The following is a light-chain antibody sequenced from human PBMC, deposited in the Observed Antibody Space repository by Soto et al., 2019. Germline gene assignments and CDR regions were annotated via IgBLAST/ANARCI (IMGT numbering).Light chain of an antibody. V-gene: IGKV3-20*01. J-gene: IGKJ1*01. CDR1: QRVSSSY. CDR2: GAS. Sequence: EIVLSQSPGTLSLSPGERATPSCRASQRVSSSYLAWYQQKPGQAPRLLIYGASSRATGIPDRFSGSGSGTDFTLTISRLEPEDFAVYYCQQYGSSPRTFGQGTMVDI. CDR3: QQYGSSPRT.